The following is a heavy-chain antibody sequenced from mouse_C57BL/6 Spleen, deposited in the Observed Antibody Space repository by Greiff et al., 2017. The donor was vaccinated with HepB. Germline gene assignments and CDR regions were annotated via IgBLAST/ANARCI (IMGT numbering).Heavy chain of an antibody. D-gene: IGHD1-1*01. CDR2: ISYDGSN. J-gene: IGHJ4*01. CDR3: ARMTDYYGSSYDYAMDY. CDR1: GYSITSGYY. V-gene: IGHV3-6*01. Sequence: ESGPGLVKPSQSLSLTCSVTGYSITSGYYWNWIRQFPGNKLEWMGYISYDGSNNYNPSLKNRISITRDTSKNQFFLKLNSVTTEDTATYYCARMTDYYGSSYDYAMDYWGQGTSVTVSS.